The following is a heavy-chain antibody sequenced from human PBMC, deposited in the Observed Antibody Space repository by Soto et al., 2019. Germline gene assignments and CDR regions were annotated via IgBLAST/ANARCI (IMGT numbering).Heavy chain of an antibody. CDR1: GFTFSSYA. V-gene: IGHV3-23*01. Sequence: GGSLRLSCAASGFTFSSYAMSWVRKAPGKGLEWVSAIRGSGGSTYYADSVKGRFTISRDNSKNTLYLQMNSLRAEDTSVYDCAKAGGGLWYYYYYMDVWGKGTTVTVSS. CDR2: IRGSGGST. D-gene: IGHD3-16*01. J-gene: IGHJ6*03. CDR3: AKAGGGLWYYYYYMDV.